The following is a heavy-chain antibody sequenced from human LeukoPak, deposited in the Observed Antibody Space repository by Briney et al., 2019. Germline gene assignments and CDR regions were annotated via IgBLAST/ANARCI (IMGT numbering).Heavy chain of an antibody. CDR2: ISGSGGST. CDR1: GFSLSAYY. V-gene: IGHV3-23*01. CDR3: AKDVSFYYDSSGYYQH. D-gene: IGHD3-22*01. Sequence: GGSLRLSCVASGFSLSAYYMNWVRQAPGKGLEWVSAISGSGGSTYYADSVKGRFTISRDNSKNTLYLHMNSLRAEDTAVYYCAKDVSFYYDSSGYYQHWGQGTLVTVSS. J-gene: IGHJ1*01.